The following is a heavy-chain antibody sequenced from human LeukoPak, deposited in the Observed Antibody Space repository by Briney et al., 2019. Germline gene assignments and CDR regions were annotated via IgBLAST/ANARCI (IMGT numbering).Heavy chain of an antibody. Sequence: PGGSLRLSCAASGFTFSGYAMSWVRQAPGKGLEWVSAISGSGGSTYYADSVKGRFTISRDNSKNTLYLQMNSLRAEDTAVYYCAKEPDYGDYVDYFDYWGQGTLVTVSS. CDR1: GFTFSGYA. CDR3: AKEPDYGDYVDYFDY. D-gene: IGHD4-17*01. V-gene: IGHV3-23*01. CDR2: ISGSGGST. J-gene: IGHJ4*02.